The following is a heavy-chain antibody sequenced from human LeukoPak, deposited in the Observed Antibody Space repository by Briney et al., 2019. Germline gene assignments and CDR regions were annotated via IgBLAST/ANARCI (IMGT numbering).Heavy chain of an antibody. Sequence: PSETLSLTCAVYGGSFSGYYWSWIRQPPGKGLEWIGEINHSGSTNYNPSLKSRVTISVDTSKNQFSPKLSSVTAADTAVYYCARLRYFDWLADYWGQGTLVTVSS. CDR1: GGSFSGYY. D-gene: IGHD3-9*01. CDR3: ARLRYFDWLADY. CDR2: INHSGST. V-gene: IGHV4-34*01. J-gene: IGHJ4*02.